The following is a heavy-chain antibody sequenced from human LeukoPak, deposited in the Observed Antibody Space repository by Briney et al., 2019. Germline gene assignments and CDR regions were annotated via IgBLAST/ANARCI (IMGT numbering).Heavy chain of an antibody. Sequence: GASVKVSCKASGYTFTSYDINWVRQATGQGLEWMGWMNPNSGNTGYAQKFQGRVTITRNTSISTAYMELSSLRSEDTAVYYCAREQQLVPGSDYWGQGTLVTVSS. CDR1: GYTFTSYD. V-gene: IGHV1-8*03. CDR3: AREQQLVPGSDY. D-gene: IGHD6-13*01. J-gene: IGHJ4*02. CDR2: MNPNSGNT.